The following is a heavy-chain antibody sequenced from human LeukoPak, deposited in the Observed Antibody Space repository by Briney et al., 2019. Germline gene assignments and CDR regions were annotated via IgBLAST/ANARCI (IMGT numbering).Heavy chain of an antibody. Sequence: SGTLSLTCAVSGGSISSSNWWSWVRQPPGKGLEWIGEIYHSGSTNYNPSLKSRVTISVDKSKNQFSLKLSSVTAADTAVYYCARGTKLLAARRLGWFDPWGQGTLVTVSS. CDR2: IYHSGST. CDR3: ARGTKLLAARRLGWFDP. D-gene: IGHD6-6*01. CDR1: GGSISSSNW. V-gene: IGHV4-4*02. J-gene: IGHJ5*02.